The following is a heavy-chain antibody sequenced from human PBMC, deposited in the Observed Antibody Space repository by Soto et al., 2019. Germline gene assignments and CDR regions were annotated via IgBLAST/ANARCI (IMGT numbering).Heavy chain of an antibody. CDR1: SFTVIYSA. D-gene: IGHD6-19*01. V-gene: IGHV1-58*01. Sequence: GXSAEVSFKTSSFTVIYSAVQWVRQARGQRLEWIGWIVVNSGNTDLAQKFQERVTITRDKSTSTAYMELSGLRSEDTALYYCAANPRYSSGWYGASTSYYYGMDVWGQGTTVTVSS. CDR2: IVVNSGNT. CDR3: AANPRYSSGWYGASTSYYYGMDV. J-gene: IGHJ6*02.